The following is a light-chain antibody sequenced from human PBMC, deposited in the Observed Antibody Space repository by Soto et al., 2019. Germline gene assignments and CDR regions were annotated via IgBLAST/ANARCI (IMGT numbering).Light chain of an antibody. V-gene: IGKV1-39*01. J-gene: IGKJ1*01. CDR3: QQSYNFPLT. CDR2: GVS. Sequence: IQMTQSPSSPSASVGDRVTTTCRSSKNIGRVLNWYQQKPGRAPKLLILGVSSLEVGVPSRFSGSGSGTDFTLTISSLQSEDFGTYFCQQSYNFPLTFAQGTKVDI. CDR1: KNIGRV.